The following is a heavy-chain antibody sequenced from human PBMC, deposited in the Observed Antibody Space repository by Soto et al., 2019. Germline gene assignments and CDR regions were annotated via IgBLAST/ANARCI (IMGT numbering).Heavy chain of an antibody. Sequence: QVHLVQSGAEVKMPGASVKVSCKASGYIFTNYGISWVRQDPGRGLEWLGWISCYNGNTRYAQKFQGRVTLTTDTCTSTAYMELRSLTSDDTAMYYCARGWGEYWGQGTLVTGSS. J-gene: IGHJ4*02. D-gene: IGHD3-10*01. CDR3: ARGWGEY. V-gene: IGHV1-18*01. CDR1: GYIFTNYG. CDR2: ISCYNGNT.